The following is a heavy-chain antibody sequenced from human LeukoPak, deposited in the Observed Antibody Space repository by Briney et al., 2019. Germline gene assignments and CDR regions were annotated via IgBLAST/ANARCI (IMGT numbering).Heavy chain of an antibody. J-gene: IGHJ6*02. CDR1: GFTFSSYA. V-gene: IGHV3-30*04. CDR2: ISYDGSNI. Sequence: GGSLRLSCAASGFTFSSYAMHWVRQAPGKGLEWVAVISYDGSNIYYADSVKGRFTISRDNSKNTLYLQMNSLRAEDTAVYYCARAQVDYNNGPGSQGYYSYGMDVWGQGTTVTVSS. D-gene: IGHD4-11*01. CDR3: ARAQVDYNNGPGSQGYYSYGMDV.